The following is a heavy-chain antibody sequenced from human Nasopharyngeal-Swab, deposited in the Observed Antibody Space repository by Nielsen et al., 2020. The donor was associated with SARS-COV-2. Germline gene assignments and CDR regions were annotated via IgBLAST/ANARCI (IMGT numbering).Heavy chain of an antibody. CDR3: ARGRRTMVRGIIISRYYYYSMDV. CDR2: INHSGST. CDR1: GGSFTGYY. J-gene: IGHJ6*03. D-gene: IGHD3-10*01. Sequence: SETLSLTCAVYGGSFTGYYWSWIRQPPGKGLDWIGEINHSGSTNYNPSLKSRVTISVDTSKNQFSLKLTSVTAADTAVYYCARGRRTMVRGIIISRYYYYSMDVWGKGTTVTVSS. V-gene: IGHV4-34*01.